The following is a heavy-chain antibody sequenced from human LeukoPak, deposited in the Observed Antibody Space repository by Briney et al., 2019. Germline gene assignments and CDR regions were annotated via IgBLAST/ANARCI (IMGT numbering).Heavy chain of an antibody. D-gene: IGHD3-16*01. CDR3: ARKGSYEYGMDV. CDR2: INAGNGNT. J-gene: IGHJ6*02. V-gene: IGHV1-3*01. CDR1: GYTFTSYA. Sequence: ASVKVSCKASGYTFTSYAMHWVRQAPGQRLEWMGWINAGNGNTKYSQKFQGRVTITRDTSASTAYMELSSLRSGDTAVYYCARKGSYEYGMDVWGQGTTVTVSS.